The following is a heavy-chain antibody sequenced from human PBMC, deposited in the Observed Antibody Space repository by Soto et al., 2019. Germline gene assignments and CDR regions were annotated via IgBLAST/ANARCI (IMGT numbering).Heavy chain of an antibody. CDR3: ARGAFIVVVPAATGGWFDP. Sequence: GESLKISCAASGFTFSSYWMHWVRQAPGKGLVWVSRINSDGSSTSYADSVKGRFTISRDNAKNTLYLQMNSLRAEDTAVYYCARGAFIVVVPAATGGWFDPWGQGTLVTVSS. D-gene: IGHD2-2*01. CDR1: GFTFSSYW. J-gene: IGHJ5*02. CDR2: INSDGSST. V-gene: IGHV3-74*01.